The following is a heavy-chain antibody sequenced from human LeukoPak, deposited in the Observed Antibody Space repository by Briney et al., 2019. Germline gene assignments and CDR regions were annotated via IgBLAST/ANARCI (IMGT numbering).Heavy chain of an antibody. Sequence: PGGSLRLSCAASGFTFSSYAMHWVRQAPGKGLEFVSVISSNGDSTYYANSVKGRFTISRDNSKNTLYLQMGSLRAEDMAVYYCARAPYSSGWYLGGFDYWGQGTLVTVSS. CDR3: ARAPYSSGWYLGGFDY. CDR2: ISSNGDST. CDR1: GFTFSSYA. V-gene: IGHV3-64*01. J-gene: IGHJ4*02. D-gene: IGHD6-19*01.